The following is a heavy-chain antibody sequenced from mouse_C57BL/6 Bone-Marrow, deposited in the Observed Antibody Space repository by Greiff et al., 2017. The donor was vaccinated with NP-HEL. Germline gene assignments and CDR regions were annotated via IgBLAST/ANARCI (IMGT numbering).Heavy chain of an antibody. CDR2: ISSSGST. J-gene: IGHJ4*01. CDR1: GYSITSDY. D-gene: IGHD2-2*01. Sequence: EVKLMESGPGLAKPSQTLSLTCSVTGYSITSDYWNWIRKFPGNKLEYMGYISSSGSTYYNPSLKSRISIIRVTSKNQYYLQLNSVTTEDTATYYCARSPLWLRRNYYAMDYWGQGTSVTVSS. V-gene: IGHV3-8*01. CDR3: ARSPLWLRRNYYAMDY.